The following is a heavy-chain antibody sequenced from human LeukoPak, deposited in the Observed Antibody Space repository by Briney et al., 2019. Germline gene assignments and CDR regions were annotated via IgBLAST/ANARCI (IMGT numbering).Heavy chain of an antibody. J-gene: IGHJ4*02. V-gene: IGHV3-23*01. CDR1: GFTFSPYA. CDR2: ISGSGGCI. Sequence: PGGSLRLSCAASGFTFSPYAMSWVRQAPGKGLEWVSVISGSGGCIYYADSVKGRFTISRDNSKNTLYLQMNSLRAEDTAVYYCARGTTSSSWPYYYFDYWGQGTLVTVSS. D-gene: IGHD6-13*01. CDR3: ARGTTSSSWPYYYFDY.